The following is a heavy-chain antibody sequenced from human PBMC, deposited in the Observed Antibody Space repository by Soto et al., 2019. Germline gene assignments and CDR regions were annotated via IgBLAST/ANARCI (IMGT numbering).Heavy chain of an antibody. CDR3: AKYMVQSATRVFDY. J-gene: IGHJ4*02. CDR1: GFIFSDYA. D-gene: IGHD2-8*01. V-gene: IGHV3-23*01. CDR2: IGGRGDGI. Sequence: PGGSLRLSCAASGFIFSDYAMTWVRQAPGKGLEWVSVIGGRGDGIEYADSVKGRFIVSRDNSRDTLYLRMKSLRAEDTATYYCAKYMVQSATRVFDYWGQGALVTVSS.